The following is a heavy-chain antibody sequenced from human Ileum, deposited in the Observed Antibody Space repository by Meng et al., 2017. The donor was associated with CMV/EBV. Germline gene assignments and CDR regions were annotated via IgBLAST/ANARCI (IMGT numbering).Heavy chain of an antibody. Sequence: TSYAISWVRQAPGQGLEWMGWISANNGYTNSAQRLQGRVTMTTDTSTSTAYMELRSLRSDDTAVYYCAREQRGDYFGSGSHAHWFDPWGQGTLVTVSS. CDR2: ISANNGYT. CDR3: AREQRGDYFGSGSHAHWFDP. J-gene: IGHJ5*02. D-gene: IGHD3-10*01. CDR1: TSYA. V-gene: IGHV1-18*01.